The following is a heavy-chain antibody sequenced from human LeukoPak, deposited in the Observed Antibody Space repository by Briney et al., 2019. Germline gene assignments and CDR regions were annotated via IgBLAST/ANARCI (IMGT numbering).Heavy chain of an antibody. CDR3: ARSMTLDY. CDR2: IKPDSGGT. J-gene: IGHJ4*02. D-gene: IGHD3-16*01. Sequence: ASVKVSCKASGYTFTDYTIYWVRQAPGQGLEWVGWIKPDSGGTDYAQKFQGRVTMTRDASISTAYMELSSLRSDDTAIYYCARSMTLDYWGQGTLVTVSS. V-gene: IGHV1-2*02. CDR1: GYTFTDYT.